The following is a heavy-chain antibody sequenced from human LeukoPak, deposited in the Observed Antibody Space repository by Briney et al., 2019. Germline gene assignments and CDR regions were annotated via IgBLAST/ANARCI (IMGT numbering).Heavy chain of an antibody. V-gene: IGHV1-69*05. CDR3: ARGLLTGEVDY. CDR2: IIPIFGTA. CDR1: GGTSSSYA. D-gene: IGHD1-20*01. J-gene: IGHJ4*02. Sequence: SVKVSCKASGGTSSSYAISWVRQAPGQGLEWMGGIIPIFGTANYAQKFQGRVTITTDESTSTAYMELSSLRSEDTAVYYCARGLLTGEVDYWGQGTLVTVSS.